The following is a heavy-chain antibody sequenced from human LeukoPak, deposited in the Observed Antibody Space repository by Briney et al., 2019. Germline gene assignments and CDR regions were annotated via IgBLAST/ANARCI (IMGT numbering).Heavy chain of an antibody. CDR1: GFTFSSYA. CDR3: ARGDSGSHLDY. V-gene: IGHV3-64*01. Sequence: PGGSLRLSCVASGFTFSSYAMHWVRQAPGKGLEYVSAISSNGGSTYYANSVKGRFTISRDNSKNTLSLQMGSLRAEDKAVYYCARGDSGSHLDYWGQGSLVTVSS. J-gene: IGHJ4*02. D-gene: IGHD1-26*01. CDR2: ISSNGGST.